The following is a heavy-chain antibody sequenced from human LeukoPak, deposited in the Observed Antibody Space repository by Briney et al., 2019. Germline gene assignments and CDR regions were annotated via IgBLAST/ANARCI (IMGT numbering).Heavy chain of an antibody. D-gene: IGHD3-10*01. CDR1: GFTVSSNY. V-gene: IGHV3-66*01. CDR2: IYSGGST. Sequence: GGSLRLSCTASGFTVSSNYMSWVRQAPGKGLEWVSVIYSGGSTYYADSVKGRFTISRDNSKNTLYLQMNSLRAEDTAVYYCAKNPPGYYHGSGSYNYFDYWGQGTLVTVSS. CDR3: AKNPPGYYHGSGSYNYFDY. J-gene: IGHJ4*02.